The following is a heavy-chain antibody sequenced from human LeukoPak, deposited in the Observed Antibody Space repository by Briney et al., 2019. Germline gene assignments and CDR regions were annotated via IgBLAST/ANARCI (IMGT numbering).Heavy chain of an antibody. D-gene: IGHD5-24*01. CDR3: VRLGRDGYTYGAAY. J-gene: IGHJ1*01. V-gene: IGHV3-20*04. CDR1: GYIFDDYG. CDR2: INWNGGST. Sequence: GGSLRLSCAGSGYIFDDYGMRWVRQAPGRGLEWVAGINWNGGSTGYAASVKGRCTISRDNAKTALYLEMNSPRVEDTAFYYCVRLGRDGYTYGAAYWGQGALVTVSS.